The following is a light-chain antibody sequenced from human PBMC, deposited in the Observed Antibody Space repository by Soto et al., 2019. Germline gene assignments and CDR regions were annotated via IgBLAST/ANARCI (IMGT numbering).Light chain of an antibody. J-gene: IGKJ1*01. CDR3: QQYGVSPRT. Sequence: EIVLTQSPATLSLFPGESATLSCRASQSVSSSYLAWYQQRPGQAPRLLIYGASSRATGIPDRFSGSGSGTDFSLTISRLEPEDFAVYYCQQYGVSPRTFGQGTKVDIK. V-gene: IGKV3-20*01. CDR2: GAS. CDR1: QSVSSSY.